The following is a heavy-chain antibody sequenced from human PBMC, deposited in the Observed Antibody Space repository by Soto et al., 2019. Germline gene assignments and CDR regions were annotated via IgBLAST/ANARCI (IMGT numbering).Heavy chain of an antibody. CDR1: GYTFTSYG. D-gene: IGHD1-26*01. CDR2: IGAYNGNT. V-gene: IGHV1-18*01. J-gene: IGHJ4*02. CDR3: ARDPVGATNFDY. Sequence: ASVKVSCKASGYTFTSYGISWVRQAPGQGLEWMGWIGAYNGNTNYAQKLQGRVTMTTDTSTSTAYMELRSLRSDDTAVYYCARDPVGATNFDYWGQGTLVTVSS.